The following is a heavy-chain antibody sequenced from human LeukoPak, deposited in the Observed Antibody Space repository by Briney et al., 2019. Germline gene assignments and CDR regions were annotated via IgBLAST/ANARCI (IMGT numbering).Heavy chain of an antibody. CDR2: IKQDGSEK. J-gene: IGHJ5*02. D-gene: IGHD3-3*01. Sequence: PGGSLRLSCAASGFTFSSYWMSWVRQAPGKGLEWVANIKQDGSEKYYVDSVKGRFTISRDNAKNTLYLQMNSLRAEDTAVYYCASSRSGPNWFDPWGQGTLVTVSS. V-gene: IGHV3-7*01. CDR1: GFTFSSYW. CDR3: ASSRSGPNWFDP.